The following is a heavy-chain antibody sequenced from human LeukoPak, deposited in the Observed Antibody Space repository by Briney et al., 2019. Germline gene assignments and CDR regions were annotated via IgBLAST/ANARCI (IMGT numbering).Heavy chain of an antibody. CDR1: GFIFSDYY. V-gene: IGHV3-11*04. J-gene: IGHJ3*02. CDR3: ARAKYDTSGYYYSGFDI. CDR2: ITSNGSPI. D-gene: IGHD3-22*01. Sequence: GGSLRLSCAASGFIFSDYYMGWIRQAPGKGLEWVPYITSNGSPIYYADPVKGRFTMSRDNAKKSLFLQMNSLRAEDTAVYYCARAKYDTSGYYYSGFDIWGQGTMVTVSS.